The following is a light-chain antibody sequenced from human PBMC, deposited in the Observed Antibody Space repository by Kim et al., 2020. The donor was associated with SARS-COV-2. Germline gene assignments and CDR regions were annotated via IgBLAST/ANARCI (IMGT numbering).Light chain of an antibody. Sequence: PGEGATLSCRASHNVGINLAWYQQTPGQSPRLLIYDAAMRAACIPDRFSGSGSGTDFTLTIGSLAPEDFAIYYCQQRGSWPPAVTFGGGTKVDIK. V-gene: IGKV3-11*01. CDR3: QQRGSWPPAVT. CDR2: DAA. CDR1: HNVGIN. J-gene: IGKJ4*01.